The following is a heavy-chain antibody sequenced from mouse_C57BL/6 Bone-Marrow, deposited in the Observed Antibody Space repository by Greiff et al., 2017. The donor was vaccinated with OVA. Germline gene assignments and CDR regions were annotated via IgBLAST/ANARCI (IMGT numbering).Heavy chain of an antibody. D-gene: IGHD1-1*01. CDR2: IHPNSGST. J-gene: IGHJ1*03. CDR3: ARSSYYYGSSYWYFDV. V-gene: IGHV1-64*01. Sequence: VQLQQPGAELVKPGASVKLSCKASGYTFTSYWMHWVKQRPGQGLEWIGMIHPNSGSTNYNEKFKSKATLTVDKSSSTAYMQLSSLTSDDSAVYYCARSSYYYGSSYWYFDVWGTGTTVTVSS. CDR1: GYTFTSYW.